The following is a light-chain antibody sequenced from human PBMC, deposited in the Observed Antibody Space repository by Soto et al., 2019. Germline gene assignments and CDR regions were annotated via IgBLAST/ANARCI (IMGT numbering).Light chain of an antibody. Sequence: EIVLTQSPGTLSLSPGERATLSCRASQSVSSNYLAWYQRKPGQAPRLLIYAASSRAIDIPNRFRGSESGTDFPLTSTRLEPEGFAVYYCQQYGSSPATFGQGTKVEI. CDR1: QSVSSNY. CDR2: AAS. CDR3: QQYGSSPAT. J-gene: IGKJ1*01. V-gene: IGKV3-20*01.